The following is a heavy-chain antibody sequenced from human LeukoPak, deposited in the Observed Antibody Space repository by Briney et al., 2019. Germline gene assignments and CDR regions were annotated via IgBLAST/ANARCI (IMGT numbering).Heavy chain of an antibody. J-gene: IGHJ4*02. D-gene: IGHD3-9*01. CDR3: ARGLYDILTGYPSPLVD. V-gene: IGHV1-18*01. Sequence: GASVKVSCKASGYTFTSFGISWVRQAPGQGLEWMGWISAYNGNTNYAQKVQGRVTMTRNTSISTAYMELSSLRSEDTAVYYCARGLYDILTGYPSPLVDWGQGTLVTVSS. CDR1: GYTFTSFG. CDR2: ISAYNGNT.